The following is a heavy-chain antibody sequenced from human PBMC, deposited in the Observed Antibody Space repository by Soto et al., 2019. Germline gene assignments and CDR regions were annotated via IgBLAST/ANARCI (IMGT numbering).Heavy chain of an antibody. Sequence: GGSLRLSCAASGFTFSSYGMHWVRQAPGKGLEWVAVISYDGSNKYYADSVKGRFTISRDNSKNTLYLQMNSLRAEDTAVYYCAKDNYGTLAYFDYWGQGTLVTVYS. V-gene: IGHV3-30*18. CDR1: GFTFSSYG. D-gene: IGHD3-10*01. CDR3: AKDNYGTLAYFDY. CDR2: ISYDGSNK. J-gene: IGHJ4*02.